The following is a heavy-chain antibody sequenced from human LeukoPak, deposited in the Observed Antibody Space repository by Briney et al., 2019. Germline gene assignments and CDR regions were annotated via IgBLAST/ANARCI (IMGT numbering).Heavy chain of an antibody. CDR2: INTDNGNT. CDR1: GYTFNTYG. CDR3: ARKGCTGDCYRFDP. D-gene: IGHD2-21*02. J-gene: IGHJ5*02. V-gene: IGHV1-18*01. Sequence: ASVKVSCKASGYTFNTYGISWVRQAAGQRPEWMGWINTDNGNTKYAQKFQGRVTMTTDTSTSTAYMVLSSLRSDNTAVYYCARKGCTGDCYRFDPWGQGTLVTVSS.